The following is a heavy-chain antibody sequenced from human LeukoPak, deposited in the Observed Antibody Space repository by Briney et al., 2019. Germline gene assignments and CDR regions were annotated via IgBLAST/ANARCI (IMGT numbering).Heavy chain of an antibody. V-gene: IGHV3-53*01. CDR3: AREDNGGATDDGFDV. D-gene: IGHD3-16*01. CDR1: GFAVSNKF. J-gene: IGHJ3*01. CDR2: IRVGDVT. Sequence: GGSLRLSCEASGFAVSNKFMYWVRQAPGKGLEWVSVIRVGDVTHYADSVKGRFTTSRDSSKNTVYLQMESLRVEDTAVYYCAREDNGGATDDGFDVWGHGTVDTVSS.